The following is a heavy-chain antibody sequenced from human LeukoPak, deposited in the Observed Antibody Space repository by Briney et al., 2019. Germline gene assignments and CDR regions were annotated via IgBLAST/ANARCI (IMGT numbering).Heavy chain of an antibody. Sequence: PGGSLRLSCTASGFTFSDSAIHWVRQASGKGLEWVGRIKTKPNTYATALDASLKGRFIISRDDSRNTAYLQMNSLTTEDTAVYYCTRSPDDDCGPTTCQNWFDPWGQGTLVTVSS. V-gene: IGHV3-73*01. D-gene: IGHD2-2*01. CDR2: IKTKPNTYAT. CDR3: TRSPDDDCGPTTCQNWFDP. CDR1: GFTFSDSA. J-gene: IGHJ5*02.